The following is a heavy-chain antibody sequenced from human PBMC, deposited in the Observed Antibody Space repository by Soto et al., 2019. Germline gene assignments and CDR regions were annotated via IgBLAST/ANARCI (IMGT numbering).Heavy chain of an antibody. V-gene: IGHV4-59*01. Sequence: RIRQTQGKGLEWIGYISRSGLRHYRASLQSRLIMSVETSKNQFSLNLTSVTAADTAIYYCTTSNTTCRGCYSWGQGILVSVS. D-gene: IGHD1-26*01. J-gene: IGHJ5*02. CDR3: TTSNTTCRGCYS. CDR2: ISRSGLR.